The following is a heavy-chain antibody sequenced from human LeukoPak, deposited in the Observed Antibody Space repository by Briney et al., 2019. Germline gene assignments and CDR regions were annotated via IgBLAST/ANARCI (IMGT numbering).Heavy chain of an antibody. V-gene: IGHV4-34*01. J-gene: IGHJ4*02. D-gene: IGHD3-10*01. Sequence: SETLSLTCAVSGESFSDYYWTWIRQSPLKGLEWIGEINHSGRTYYNPSLKSRVTISVDTSKNQFSLMLTSMTAAYAAVYYCARAQVLWFGKLSVPQSFEHWGQGTLVTVSS. CDR2: INHSGRT. CDR1: GESFSDYY. CDR3: ARAQVLWFGKLSVPQSFEH.